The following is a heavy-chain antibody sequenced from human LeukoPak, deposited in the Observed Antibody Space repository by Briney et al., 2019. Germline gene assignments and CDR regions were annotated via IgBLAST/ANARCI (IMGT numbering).Heavy chain of an antibody. V-gene: IGHV1-2*02. CDR1: GYTFTGNY. D-gene: IGHD6-19*01. J-gene: IGHJ5*02. Sequence: ASVKVSCKASGYTFTGNYIQWVRQAPGQGLEWMGWINPNSGGTNYAQKFQGRVTITRNTSISTAYMELSSLRSEDTAVYYCARGGYSSGWSTGAYWFDPWGQGTLVTVSS. CDR2: INPNSGGT. CDR3: ARGGYSSGWSTGAYWFDP.